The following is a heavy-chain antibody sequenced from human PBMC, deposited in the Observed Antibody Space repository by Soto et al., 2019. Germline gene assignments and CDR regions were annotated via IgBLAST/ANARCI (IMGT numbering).Heavy chain of an antibody. CDR2: INAGSGSA. V-gene: IGHV1-3*01. D-gene: IGHD1-26*01. CDR1: GYSFTNSA. J-gene: IGHJ4*02. Sequence: QVQLVQSGAEVKKPGASVKVSCKASGYSFTNSAIHWLRQAPGQRLEWMGWINAGSGSAKYSQKFQGRVTITRDTSASTAYMELSSLKSEDTAMYYCARDHSGIYLPFFDYWGQATLITVSS. CDR3: ARDHSGIYLPFFDY.